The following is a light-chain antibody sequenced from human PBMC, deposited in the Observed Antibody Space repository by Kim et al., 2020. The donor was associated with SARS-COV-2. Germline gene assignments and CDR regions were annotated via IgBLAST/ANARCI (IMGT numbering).Light chain of an antibody. Sequence: QSALTQPPSASGSPGQSVTTSCTGTRSDVGTYNYVSWYQQHPGKAPKVMIIEVSKRPSGVPDRFSGSKSGNTASLTVSGLQAEDEADYFCGSYAGYNKWVFGGGTQLTVL. V-gene: IGLV2-8*01. J-gene: IGLJ3*02. CDR2: EVS. CDR3: GSYAGYNKWV. CDR1: RSDVGTYNY.